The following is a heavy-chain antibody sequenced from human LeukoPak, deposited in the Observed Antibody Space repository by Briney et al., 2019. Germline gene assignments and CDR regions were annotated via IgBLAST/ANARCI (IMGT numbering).Heavy chain of an antibody. CDR2: IWYDGSKK. V-gene: IGHV3-33*01. J-gene: IGHJ4*02. D-gene: IGHD1-20*01. CDR1: GFTFRSYG. CDR3: ARYNSGTMDY. Sequence: PGRSLRLSCVASGFTFRSYGMHWVRQAPGKGLEWVAIIWYDGSKKYYADSVQGRFTFSRDNSQNTLYLQMDSLRVEDTGVYYCARYNSGTMDYWGQGALVTVSS.